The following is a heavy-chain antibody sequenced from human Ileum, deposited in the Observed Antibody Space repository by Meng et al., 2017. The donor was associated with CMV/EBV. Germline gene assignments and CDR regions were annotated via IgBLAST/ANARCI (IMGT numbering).Heavy chain of an antibody. CDR2: ISYSGNT. Sequence: QVSLPDSGPGLVKPSEPVALTCTASGGSISSPPYFWGWNRPPPGKGLEWMATISYSGNTYYNPSLKSPVTISLDTSKNQFSLQLTSVTAADTAVYYCAREPPSGQQLDWGQGTLVTVSS. CDR1: GGSISSPPYF. V-gene: IGHV4-39*07. D-gene: IGHD6-13*01. J-gene: IGHJ4*02. CDR3: AREPPSGQQLD.